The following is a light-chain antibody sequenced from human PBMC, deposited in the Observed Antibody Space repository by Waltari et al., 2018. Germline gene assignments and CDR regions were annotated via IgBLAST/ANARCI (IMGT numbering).Light chain of an antibody. CDR3: CSYAGSSTYV. CDR1: SSDVGSYNL. V-gene: IGLV2-23*01. CDR2: EGS. Sequence: QSALTQPASVSGSPGQSITISCTGTSSDVGSYNLVSWYQQHPGKAPKLMIYEGSKRPSGVSKRVPGSKSGTTASLTISGLQAEDEADYYCCSYAGSSTYVFGTGTKVTVL. J-gene: IGLJ1*01.